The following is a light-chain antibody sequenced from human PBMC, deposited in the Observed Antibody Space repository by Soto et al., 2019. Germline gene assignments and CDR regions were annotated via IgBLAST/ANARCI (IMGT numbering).Light chain of an antibody. CDR1: QSVSSNY. CDR2: GTS. Sequence: EIVLTQSPGTVSLSPGERATLSCRASQSVSSNYLAWYQQKPGQAPRLLIYGTSTRATGIPDRFSGSGSGTDFTLTISRLEPEDFAVYYCQCYGSSPQFTFGPGTKVDIK. J-gene: IGKJ3*01. CDR3: QCYGSSPQFT. V-gene: IGKV3-20*01.